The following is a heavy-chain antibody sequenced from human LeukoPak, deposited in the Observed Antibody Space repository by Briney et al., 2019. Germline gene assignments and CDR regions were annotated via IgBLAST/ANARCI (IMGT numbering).Heavy chain of an antibody. V-gene: IGHV3-30-3*01. D-gene: IGHD6-25*01. CDR3: ARAAGYFDY. J-gene: IGHJ4*02. Sequence: GGSLRLSCAASGFTFSSYAMHWVRQAPGKGLEWVAVISYDGSNKYYADSVKGRFTISRDNSKNTLYLQMNSLRAEDTAVYYCARAAGYFDYWGQGTLDTVSS. CDR1: GFTFSSYA. CDR2: ISYDGSNK.